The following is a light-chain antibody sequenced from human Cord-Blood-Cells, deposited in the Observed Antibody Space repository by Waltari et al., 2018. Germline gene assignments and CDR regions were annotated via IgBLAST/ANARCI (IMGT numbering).Light chain of an antibody. J-gene: IGKJ2*01. CDR3: MQGIHLPYT. Sequence: DIVMTQTPLSLSVTPGQPASISCKSSQSLLHNDGKTYLYWYLQKPGQSPQLLIYEVSSPFSGVPDRVSGSGSGTDFTLKISRVEAEDVGVYYCMQGIHLPYTFGQGTKLEIK. CDR1: QSLLHNDGKTY. V-gene: IGKV2-29*02. CDR2: EVS.